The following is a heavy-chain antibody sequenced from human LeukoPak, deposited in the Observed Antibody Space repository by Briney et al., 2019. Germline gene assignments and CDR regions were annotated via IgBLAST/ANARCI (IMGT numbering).Heavy chain of an antibody. D-gene: IGHD3-9*01. CDR2: ISAYNGNT. Sequence: ASVKVSCKASGYTFTSYGISWVRQAPGQGLEWMGWISAYNGNTNYAQKLQGRVTMTTDTSTSTAYMELRSLRSDDTAVYYCARGRVIHTYYDILTGYRTPSNWFDPWGQGTLVTVSS. CDR1: GYTFTSYG. CDR3: ARGRVIHTYYDILTGYRTPSNWFDP. J-gene: IGHJ5*02. V-gene: IGHV1-18*01.